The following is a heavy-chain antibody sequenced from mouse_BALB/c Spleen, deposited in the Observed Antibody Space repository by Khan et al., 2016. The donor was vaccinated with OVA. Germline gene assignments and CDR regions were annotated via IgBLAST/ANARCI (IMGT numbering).Heavy chain of an antibody. Sequence: QVQLKESGPGLVQPSQSLSITCTVSGFSLTSYGVHWVRQSPGKGLEWLGVIWRGGSTDYNAAFMSRLSITKDNSKSQVFFKMNSLQADDTAIYXCAKKISIYDGYYYAMDYWSQGTSVTVSS. V-gene: IGHV2-5*01. CDR1: GFSLTSYG. CDR2: IWRGGST. D-gene: IGHD2-3*01. CDR3: AKKISIYDGYYYAMDY. J-gene: IGHJ4*01.